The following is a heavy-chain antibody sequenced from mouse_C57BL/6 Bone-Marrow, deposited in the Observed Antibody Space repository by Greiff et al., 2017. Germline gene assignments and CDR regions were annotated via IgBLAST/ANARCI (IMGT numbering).Heavy chain of an antibody. D-gene: IGHD2-13*01. J-gene: IGHJ4*01. V-gene: IGHV5-6*01. CDR1: GFTFSSYG. CDR3: ACDWNRAIDY. CDR2: ISSGGSYT. Sequence: VQRVEPGGDLVKPGGSLKLSCAASGFTFSSYGMSWVRQTPGRRLEWVATISSGGSYTYYTDSVKGRFTLSIDNANITLYLQMSRLKSEDTAMYYCACDWNRAIDYWGQGTSVTVSS.